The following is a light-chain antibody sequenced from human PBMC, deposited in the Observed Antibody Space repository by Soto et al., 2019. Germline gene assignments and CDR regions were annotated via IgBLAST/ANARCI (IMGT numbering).Light chain of an antibody. Sequence: IVLTQSPVTLSLSPGERTTLSCRASQSISRYLAWYQQKPGQAPRLLIYDASNRATGIPARFSGSGSGTDFTLTISNLEPEDFAVYYCQHRSNWPLTFGGGTKVDIK. J-gene: IGKJ4*01. CDR3: QHRSNWPLT. V-gene: IGKV3-11*01. CDR1: QSISRY. CDR2: DAS.